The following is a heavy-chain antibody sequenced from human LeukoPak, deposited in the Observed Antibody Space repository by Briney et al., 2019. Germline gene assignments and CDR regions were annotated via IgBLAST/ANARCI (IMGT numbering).Heavy chain of an antibody. Sequence: GGSLRLSCAASGFTFSSYSMNWVRQAPGKGLEWVSSISSSSSYIYYADSAKGRFTISRDNAKNSLYLQMNSLRAEDTAVYYCARTNNNGCSGGSCYRDFDYWGQGTLVIVSS. CDR1: GFTFSSYS. V-gene: IGHV3-21*01. J-gene: IGHJ4*02. CDR3: ARTNNNGCSGGSCYRDFDY. CDR2: ISSSSSYI. D-gene: IGHD2-15*01.